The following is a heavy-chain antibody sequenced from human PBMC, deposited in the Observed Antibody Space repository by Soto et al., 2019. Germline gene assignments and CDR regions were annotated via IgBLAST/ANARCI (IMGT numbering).Heavy chain of an antibody. CDR1: GFTFSSYA. V-gene: IGHV3-64*01. CDR3: ARLGFCSGGNCYLDY. Sequence: EVPLVESGGGLVQPGGSLRLSCAASGFTFSSYAMHWVRQAPGKGLEFVSAISSNGGSTYYANSVKGRFTISRDNSKNTLYLQMGSLRAEDLAMYYCARLGFCSGGNCYLDYWGQGTLVTVSS. D-gene: IGHD2-15*01. CDR2: ISSNGGST. J-gene: IGHJ4*02.